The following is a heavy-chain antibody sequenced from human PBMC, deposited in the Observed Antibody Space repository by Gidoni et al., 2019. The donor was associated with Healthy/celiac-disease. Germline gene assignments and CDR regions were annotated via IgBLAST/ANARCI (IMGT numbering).Heavy chain of an antibody. D-gene: IGHD6-6*01. CDR3: ACQYSSSSTGDWYFDL. CDR1: GGTFSSYA. V-gene: IGHV1-69*01. CDR2: IIPIFGTA. J-gene: IGHJ2*01. Sequence: QVQLVQSGAEVKKPGSSVTVSCKASGGTFSSYAISWVRQAPGQGLEWMGGIIPIFGTANYAQKFQGRVTITADESTSTAYMELSSLRSEDTAVYYCACQYSSSSTGDWYFDLWGRGTLVTVSS.